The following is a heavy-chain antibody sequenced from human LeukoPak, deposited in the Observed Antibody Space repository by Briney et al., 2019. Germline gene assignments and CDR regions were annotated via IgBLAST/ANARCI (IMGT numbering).Heavy chain of an antibody. J-gene: IGHJ4*02. CDR1: VYTFTIYD. CDR3: ARGRSTGYPYYFEY. V-gene: IGHV1-8*03. D-gene: IGHD5-12*01. Sequence: GASVRVSFTASVYTFTIYDINWVRQATGQGLEWMGWMNPNSGSTGYAQKFQGRVTITRNTSISTAYMELSGLRSEDTAVYYCARGRSTGYPYYFEYWGQGTLVTVSS. CDR2: MNPNSGST.